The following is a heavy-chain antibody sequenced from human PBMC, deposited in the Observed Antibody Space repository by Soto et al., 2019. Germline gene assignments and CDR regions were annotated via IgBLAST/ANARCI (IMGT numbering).Heavy chain of an antibody. J-gene: IGHJ4*02. V-gene: IGHV3-23*01. CDR2: ISGSGGST. CDR3: AKDVVYYDFWSGYYKEDYFDY. Sequence: GGSLRLSCAASGFTFSSYAMSWVRQAPGMGLEWVSAISGSGGSTYYADSVKGRFTISRDNSKNTLYLQMNSLRAEDTAVYYCAKDVVYYDFWSGYYKEDYFDYWGQGTLVTVSS. CDR1: GFTFSSYA. D-gene: IGHD3-3*01.